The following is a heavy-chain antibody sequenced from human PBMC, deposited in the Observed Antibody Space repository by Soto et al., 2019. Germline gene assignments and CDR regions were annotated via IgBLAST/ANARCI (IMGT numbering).Heavy chain of an antibody. Sequence: ASVKVSCKASGYTFTSYYMHWVRQAPGQGLEWMGIINPSGGSTSYAQKFQGRVTMTRNTSISTAYMELSSLRSEDTAVYYCARESSSWYSREFDYWGQGTLVTVSS. CDR3: ARESSSWYSREFDY. J-gene: IGHJ4*02. D-gene: IGHD6-13*01. V-gene: IGHV1-46*01. CDR2: INPSGGST. CDR1: GYTFTSYY.